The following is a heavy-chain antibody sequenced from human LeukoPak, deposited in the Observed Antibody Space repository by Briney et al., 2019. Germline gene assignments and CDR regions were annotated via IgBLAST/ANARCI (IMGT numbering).Heavy chain of an antibody. D-gene: IGHD5-18*01. CDR3: AKDLPAMVT. CDR2: ISYDGSNK. CDR1: GFTFSSYG. J-gene: IGHJ5*02. Sequence: PGGSLRLSCAASGFTFSSYGMHRVRQAPGKGLEWVAVISYDGSNKYYADSVKGRFTISRDNSKNTLYLQMNSLRAEDTAVYYCAKDLPAMVTWGQGTLVTVSS. V-gene: IGHV3-30*18.